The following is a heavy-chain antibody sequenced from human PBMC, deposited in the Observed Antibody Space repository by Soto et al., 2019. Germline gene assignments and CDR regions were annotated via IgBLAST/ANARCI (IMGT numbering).Heavy chain of an antibody. CDR1: GFTFSSYA. Sequence: PGGSLRLSCAASGFTFSSYAMHWVRQAPGKGLEWVAVISYDGSNKYYADSVKGRFTISRDNSKNTLYLQMNSLRAEDTAVYYCATPPTEGYSSSSRDYYYYSGMDVWGQGTTVTVSS. CDR3: ATPPTEGYSSSSRDYYYYSGMDV. D-gene: IGHD6-13*01. J-gene: IGHJ6*02. CDR2: ISYDGSNK. V-gene: IGHV3-30-3*01.